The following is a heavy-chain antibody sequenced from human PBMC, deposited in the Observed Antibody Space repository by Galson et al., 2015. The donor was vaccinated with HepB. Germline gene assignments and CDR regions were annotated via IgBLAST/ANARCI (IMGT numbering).Heavy chain of an antibody. CDR3: AKEALGVYCSGGSCYSNWFDP. CDR1: GFTFSSYG. D-gene: IGHD2-15*01. CDR2: ISYDGSNK. V-gene: IGHV3-30*18. J-gene: IGHJ5*02. Sequence: SLRLSCAASGFTFSSYGMHWVRQAPGKGLEWVAVISYDGSNKYYADSVKGRFTISRDNSKNTLYLQMNSLRAEDTAVYYCAKEALGVYCSGGSCYSNWFDPWGQGTLVTVSS.